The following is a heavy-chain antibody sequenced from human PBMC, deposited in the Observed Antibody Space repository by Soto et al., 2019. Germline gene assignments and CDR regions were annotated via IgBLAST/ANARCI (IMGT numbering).Heavy chain of an antibody. D-gene: IGHD2-2*01. Sequence: SVKVSCKASGGTFSSYAISWVRQAPGQGLEWMGGIIPIFGTANYAQKFQGRVTITADESTSTAYMELSSLRSEDTAVYYCARDRGYCSSTSCWGGFSIDYYYYGMDVWGQGTTVTVSS. V-gene: IGHV1-69*13. J-gene: IGHJ6*02. CDR3: ARDRGYCSSTSCWGGFSIDYYYYGMDV. CDR2: IIPIFGTA. CDR1: GGTFSSYA.